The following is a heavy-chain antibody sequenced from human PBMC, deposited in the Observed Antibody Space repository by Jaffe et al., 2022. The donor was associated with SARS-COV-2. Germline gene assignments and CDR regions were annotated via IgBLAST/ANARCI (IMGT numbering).Heavy chain of an antibody. Sequence: EVQLVESGGGLVKPGGSLRLSCAASGFTFSNAWMSWVRQAPGKGLEWVGRIKSKTDGGTTDYAAPVKGRFTISRDDSKNTLYLQMNSLKTEDTAVYYCTTASDIVVVPAAIGDDAFDIWGQGTMVTVSS. CDR1: GFTFSNAW. D-gene: IGHD2-2*02. V-gene: IGHV3-15*01. CDR3: TTASDIVVVPAAIGDDAFDI. CDR2: IKSKTDGGTT. J-gene: IGHJ3*02.